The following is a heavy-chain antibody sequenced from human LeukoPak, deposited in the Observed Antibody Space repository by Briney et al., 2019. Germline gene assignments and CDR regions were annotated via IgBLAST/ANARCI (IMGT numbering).Heavy chain of an antibody. J-gene: IGHJ4*02. CDR3: AKRGIVIRAVIIVGFHKEAYYFDY. CDR1: GITLSNYG. Sequence: GGSLRLSCAVSGITLSNYGMSWVRQAPGKGVEWVAGISDSGGSTNYADFVKGRFTISRDNPKNTLYLQMNSLRAEDTAVYFCAKRGIVIRAVIIVGFHKEAYYFDYWGQGALVTVSS. CDR2: ISDSGGST. D-gene: IGHD3-10*01. V-gene: IGHV3-23*01.